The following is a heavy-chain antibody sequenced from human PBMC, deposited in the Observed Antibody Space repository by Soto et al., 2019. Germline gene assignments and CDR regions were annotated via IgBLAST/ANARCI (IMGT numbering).Heavy chain of an antibody. D-gene: IGHD6-19*01. J-gene: IGHJ4*02. Sequence: SETLSLTWAVSSGSISSSNWWSWVRQPPGKGLEWIGEIYHSGSTNYNPSLKSRVTISVDKSKNQFSLKLSSVTAADTAVYYCARTSGGLQWLSFDYWGQGTLVTVSS. CDR2: IYHSGST. CDR3: ARTSGGLQWLSFDY. CDR1: SGSISSSNW. V-gene: IGHV4-4*02.